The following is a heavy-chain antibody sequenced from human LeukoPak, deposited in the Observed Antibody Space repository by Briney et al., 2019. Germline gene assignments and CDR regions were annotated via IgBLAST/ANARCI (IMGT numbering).Heavy chain of an antibody. CDR2: ISTSSSYI. CDR1: GFTFSNYN. V-gene: IGHV3-21*01. J-gene: IGHJ4*02. CDR3: AVDRGYSYGLDY. Sequence: GGSLRLSCAASGFTFSNYNMNWVRQAPGKGLEWVSSISTSSSYIYYADSVKGRFTISRDNAKKSLYLQMNSLRAEDTAVYYCAVDRGYSYGLDYWGQGTLVTVSS. D-gene: IGHD5-18*01.